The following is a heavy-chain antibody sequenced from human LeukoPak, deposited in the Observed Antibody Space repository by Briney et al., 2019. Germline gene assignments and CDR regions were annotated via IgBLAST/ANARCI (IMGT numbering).Heavy chain of an antibody. V-gene: IGHV4-59*12. CDR3: ARAKRGVVVAATRTLAPGMDV. J-gene: IGHJ6*02. CDR1: GGSISSDY. CDR2: IYYSGST. Sequence: PSETLSLTCTVSGGSISSDYWSWIRQPPGKGLEWIGHIYYSGSTNYNPSLKSQVTISVDTSKNQFSLKLSSVTAADTAVYYCARAKRGVVVAATRTLAPGMDVWGQGTTVTVSS. D-gene: IGHD2-15*01.